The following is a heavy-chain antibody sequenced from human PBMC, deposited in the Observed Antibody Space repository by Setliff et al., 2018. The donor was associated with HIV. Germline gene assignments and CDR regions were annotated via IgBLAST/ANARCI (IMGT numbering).Heavy chain of an antibody. V-gene: IGHV1-2*04. CDR2: INPNSGGT. CDR3: ARNFGLSPSGKYYYYYGMDI. Sequence: GASVKVSCKASGFSFSAYYMHWVRQAPGQGLEWMGWINPNSGGTNYAQKFQGWVTMTRDTSISTAYMELRSLRSDDTAVYYCARNFGLSPSGKYYYYYGMDIWGQGTTVTVSS. CDR1: GFSFSAYY. D-gene: IGHD3-10*01. J-gene: IGHJ6*02.